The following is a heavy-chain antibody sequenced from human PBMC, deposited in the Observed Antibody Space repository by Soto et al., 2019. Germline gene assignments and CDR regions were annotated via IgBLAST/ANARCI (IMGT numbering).Heavy chain of an antibody. CDR2: ISYDGSNK. Sequence: PGGSLRLSCAASGFTFSSYAMHWVRQAPGKGLEWVAVISYDGSNKYYADSVKGRFTISRDNSKNTLYLQMNSLRAEDTAVYYCARRRIQLWSHYGMDVWGQGTTVTVSS. CDR3: ARRRIQLWSHYGMDV. D-gene: IGHD5-18*01. CDR1: GFTFSSYA. J-gene: IGHJ6*02. V-gene: IGHV3-30-3*01.